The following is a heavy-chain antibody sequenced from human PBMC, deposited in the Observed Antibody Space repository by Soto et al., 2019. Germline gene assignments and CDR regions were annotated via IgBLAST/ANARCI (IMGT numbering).Heavy chain of an antibody. V-gene: IGHV4-59*01. Sequence: LTCAVSGGASSSYYWSWIRQPPGKGPEWIGYLYYSGSSNDNPSLKSRVTISVDTSKNQFSLKLSSVTAADTAVYYCARGGIMITFGGVSGMDVWGQGTTVTVSS. CDR3: ARGGIMITFGGVSGMDV. D-gene: IGHD3-16*01. CDR2: LYYSGSS. CDR1: GGASSSYY. J-gene: IGHJ6*02.